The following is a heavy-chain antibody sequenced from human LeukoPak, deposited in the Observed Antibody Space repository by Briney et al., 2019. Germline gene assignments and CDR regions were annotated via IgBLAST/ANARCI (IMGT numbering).Heavy chain of an antibody. D-gene: IGHD3-22*01. CDR1: EFTVNSKY. CDR3: ASGPPIYHNSEYYYGVFAY. V-gene: IGHV3-66*01. CDR2: IYSDVRT. Sequence: PGGSLRPSCAASEFTVNSKYMSWVRQAPGKSLEWVSVIYSDVRTYYADSVKGRFTISRGTSKNTLYLQMNGLRAEDTAVYFCASGPPIYHNSEYYYGVFAYWGQGTLVTVSS. J-gene: IGHJ4*02.